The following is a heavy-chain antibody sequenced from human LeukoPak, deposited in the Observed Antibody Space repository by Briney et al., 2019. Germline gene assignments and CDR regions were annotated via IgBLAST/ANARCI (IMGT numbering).Heavy chain of an antibody. Sequence: GRSLRLSCAASGFIFGNYAIHWVRQAPGKGLEWVALISDDGSNKYYADSVRGRFTISRDNSKNTLYLQMNRLRPEDTAMYHCATIVVVTATHPFEYWGQGTLVTVSS. V-gene: IGHV3-30-3*01. CDR1: GFIFGNYA. D-gene: IGHD2-21*02. CDR2: ISDDGSNK. J-gene: IGHJ4*02. CDR3: ATIVVVTATHPFEY.